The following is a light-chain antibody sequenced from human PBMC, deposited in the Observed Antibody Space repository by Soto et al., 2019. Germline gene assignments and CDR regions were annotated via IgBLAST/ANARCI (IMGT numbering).Light chain of an antibody. V-gene: IGLV3-21*02. J-gene: IGLJ1*01. CDR2: DDS. CDR3: QVWDTSSDRSYV. CDR1: NIGVKS. Sequence: SYELTQPPSVSVAPGQTARITCGGNNIGVKSVHWYQQKPGQAPVLVVYDDSDRPSGIPERFSGSNSGNTATLTISSVEAGDEADYYCQVWDTSSDRSYVFGTGTQLNVL.